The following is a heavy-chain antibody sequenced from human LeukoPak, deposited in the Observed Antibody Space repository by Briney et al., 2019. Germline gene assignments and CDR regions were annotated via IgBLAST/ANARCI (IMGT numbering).Heavy chain of an antibody. J-gene: IGHJ4*02. Sequence: GGSLRLSCAASGFTFNSFAMSWVRQAPGKGLEWVSAISGSGGSTYYADSVKGRFTISRDNSKNTLYLQMNSLRAEDTAVYYCAKDTYGSYSLFDYWGQGTLVTVSS. V-gene: IGHV3-23*01. CDR2: ISGSGGST. D-gene: IGHD1-26*01. CDR1: GFTFNSFA. CDR3: AKDTYGSYSLFDY.